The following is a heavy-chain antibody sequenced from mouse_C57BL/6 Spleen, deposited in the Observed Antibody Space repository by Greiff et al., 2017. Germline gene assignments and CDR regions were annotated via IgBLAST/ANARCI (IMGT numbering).Heavy chain of an antibody. Sequence: EVQLQQSGPGMVKPSQSLSLTCTVTGYSITSGYDWHWIRHFPGNKLEWMGYISYSGSTNYNPSLKSRISITHDTSKNHFFLKLNSVTTEDTATYYCARDGAYGNYLDYWGQGTTLTVSS. D-gene: IGHD2-1*01. CDR2: ISYSGST. V-gene: IGHV3-1*01. CDR3: ARDGAYGNYLDY. CDR1: GYSITSGYD. J-gene: IGHJ2*01.